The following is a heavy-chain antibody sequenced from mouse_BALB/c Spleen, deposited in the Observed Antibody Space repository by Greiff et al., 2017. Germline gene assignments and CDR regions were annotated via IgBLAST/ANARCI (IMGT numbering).Heavy chain of an antibody. CDR2: IDPANGNT. CDR1: GFNIKDTY. Sequence: VQLQQSGAELVKPGASVKLSCTASGFNIKDTYMHWVKQRPEQGLEWIGRIDPANGNTKYDPKFQGKATITADTSSNTAYLQLSSLTSEDTAVYYCSSYCNYRYYYAMDYWGQGTSVTVSS. CDR3: SSYCNYRYYYAMDY. V-gene: IGHV14-3*02. J-gene: IGHJ4*01. D-gene: IGHD2-1*01.